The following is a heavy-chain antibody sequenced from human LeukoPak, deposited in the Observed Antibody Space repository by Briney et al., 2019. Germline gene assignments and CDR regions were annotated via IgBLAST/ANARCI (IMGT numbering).Heavy chain of an antibody. CDR1: GFSFRNYA. CDR2: LRGNDET. J-gene: IGHJ4*02. CDR3: AKANWVSNADAVW. D-gene: IGHD1-1*01. V-gene: IGHV3-23*01. Sequence: GGSLRLSCAASGFSFRNYAMSWVRQAPAGGPEWVSSLRGNDETFYADSVKGRFTLSRDDSKNTVYLQLNNLRVEDTAIYYCAKANWVSNADAVWWGQGTQVTVSS.